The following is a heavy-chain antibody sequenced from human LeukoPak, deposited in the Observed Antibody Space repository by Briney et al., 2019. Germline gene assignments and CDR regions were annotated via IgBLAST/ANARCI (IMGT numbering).Heavy chain of an antibody. V-gene: IGHV3-48*04. Sequence: GGALRLSCAASGFTFSSYSMNWVRQAPGKGLEGVSYISSSSSTIYYADSVKGRFTISRDNAKNSLYLQMNSLRAEDTAVYYCARDPGKTYYDILTGYSHFDYWGQGTLVTVSS. J-gene: IGHJ4*02. CDR1: GFTFSSYS. CDR2: ISSSSSTI. D-gene: IGHD3-9*01. CDR3: ARDPGKTYYDILTGYSHFDY.